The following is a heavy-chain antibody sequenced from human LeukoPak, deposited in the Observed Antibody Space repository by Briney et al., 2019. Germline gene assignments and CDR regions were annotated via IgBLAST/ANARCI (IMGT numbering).Heavy chain of an antibody. CDR3: TRLRSDYYYGMDV. J-gene: IGHJ6*02. D-gene: IGHD4-17*01. Sequence: GESLRLSCAASGFTFSNAWMSWVRQAPGKGLEWVGRIKSKTDGGTTDYAAPVKGRFTISRDDSKNTLYLQMNSLKTEDTAVYYCTRLRSDYYYGMDVWGQGTTVTVSS. CDR2: IKSKTDGGTT. CDR1: GFTFSNAW. V-gene: IGHV3-15*01.